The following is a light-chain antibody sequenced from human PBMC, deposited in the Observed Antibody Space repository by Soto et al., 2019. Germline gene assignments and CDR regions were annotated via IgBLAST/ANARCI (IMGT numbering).Light chain of an antibody. CDR3: SSYAGSNNWV. J-gene: IGLJ3*02. Sequence: QSALTQSPSASGSPGQSVTISCTGTSSDVGNYKYVSWYQQHPGKAPKLMIYEVSKRPSGVADRFSGSKSGNTASLTVSGLQAEDEADYYCSSYAGSNNWVFGGGTKVTVL. CDR2: EVS. V-gene: IGLV2-8*01. CDR1: SSDVGNYKY.